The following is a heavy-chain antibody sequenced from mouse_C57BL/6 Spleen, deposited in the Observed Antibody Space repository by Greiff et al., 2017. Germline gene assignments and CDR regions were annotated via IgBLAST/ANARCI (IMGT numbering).Heavy chain of an antibody. CDR1: GFTFSSYA. V-gene: IGHV5-4*03. Sequence: DVKLVESGGGLVKPGGSLKLSCAASGFTFSSYAMSWVRQTPEKRLEWVATISDGGSYTYYPDNVKGRFTISRDNAKNDLYLQMSHLKSEDTAMYYCARGGWPSGFDYWGQGTTLTVSS. CDR2: ISDGGSYT. CDR3: ARGGWPSGFDY. J-gene: IGHJ2*01. D-gene: IGHD1-3*01.